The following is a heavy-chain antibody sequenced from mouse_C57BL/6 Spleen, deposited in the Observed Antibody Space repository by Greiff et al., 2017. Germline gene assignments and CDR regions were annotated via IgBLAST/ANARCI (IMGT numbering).Heavy chain of an antibody. CDR2: IYPGSGST. CDR1: GYTFTRYW. J-gene: IGHJ4*01. CDR3: ARSGGNSDYAMDY. V-gene: IGHV1-55*01. Sequence: QVQLQQPGAELVKPGASVKMSCKASGYTFTRYWITWVKQRPGQGLEWIGDIYPGSGSTNYNEKFKSKATLTVDTSSSTAYMQLSSLTSEDSAVYYCARSGGNSDYAMDYWGQGTSVTVSS. D-gene: IGHD2-1*01.